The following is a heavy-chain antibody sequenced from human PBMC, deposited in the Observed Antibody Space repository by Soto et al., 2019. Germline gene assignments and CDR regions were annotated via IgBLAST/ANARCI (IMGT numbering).Heavy chain of an antibody. CDR1: GASVSGQY. Sequence: SETLSLTCAVSGASVSGQYWSWIRQPPGKGLEWVGEIIPTGSTTYNPSLKSRLSFSLDTSKNHFSLNLSCVSVADTAVYYCARGGITMAWNYYYYGMDVWGQGTTVTVSS. CDR3: ARGGITMAWNYYYYGMDV. CDR2: IIPTGST. V-gene: IGHV4-34*01. D-gene: IGHD3-10*01. J-gene: IGHJ6*02.